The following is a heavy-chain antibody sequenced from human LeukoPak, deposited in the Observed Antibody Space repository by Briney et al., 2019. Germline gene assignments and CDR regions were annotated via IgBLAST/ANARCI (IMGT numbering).Heavy chain of an antibody. J-gene: IGHJ3*02. D-gene: IGHD3-3*01. Sequence: GGSLGLSCAASGFTFSSYAMSWVRQAPGKGLEWVSTISGSGGSTYYADSVKGRFTVSRDNSKNTLYLQMNSLRAEDTAVYYCAKVNYDFWSGDAFDIWGQGTMVTVSS. CDR3: AKVNYDFWSGDAFDI. CDR1: GFTFSSYA. V-gene: IGHV3-23*01. CDR2: ISGSGGST.